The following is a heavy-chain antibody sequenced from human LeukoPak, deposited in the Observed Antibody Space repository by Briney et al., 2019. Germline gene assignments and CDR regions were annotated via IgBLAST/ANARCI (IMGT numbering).Heavy chain of an antibody. D-gene: IGHD3-10*01. CDR3: STLWYGA. CDR1: GFTFTNAW. J-gene: IGHJ5*02. CDR2: IKSKTDGGTS. V-gene: IGHV3-15*07. Sequence: PGGSLRLSCAASGFTFTNAWMYWVRQAPGKGLEWVGRIKSKTDGGTSDYAAPGTGRFTISRDDSKSTLYLEMNSLKTEDTGVYYCSTLWYGAWGQGTLVTVSS.